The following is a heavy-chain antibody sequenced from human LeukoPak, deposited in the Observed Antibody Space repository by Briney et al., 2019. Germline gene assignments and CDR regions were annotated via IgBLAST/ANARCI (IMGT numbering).Heavy chain of an antibody. CDR3: ARDVYSNYYYGMDV. CDR2: INHSGST. D-gene: IGHD4-11*01. V-gene: IGHV4-34*01. J-gene: IGHJ6*02. CDR1: GGSFSGYY. Sequence: SETLSLTCAVYGGSFSGYYWSWIRQPPGKGLEWIGEINHSGSTNYNPSLKSRVTISVDTSKNQFSLKLSSVTAADTAVYYCARDVYSNYYYGMDVWGQGTTVTVSS.